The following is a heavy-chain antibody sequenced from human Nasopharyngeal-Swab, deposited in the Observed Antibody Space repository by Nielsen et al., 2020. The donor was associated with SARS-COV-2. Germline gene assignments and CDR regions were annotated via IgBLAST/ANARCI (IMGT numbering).Heavy chain of an antibody. CDR1: GGTFSSYA. CDR3: ARGRYDSSGSGDY. V-gene: IGHV1-69*06. Sequence: SVKVSCKASGGTFSSYAISWVRQAPGQGLEWMGGIIPIFGTANYAQKFQGRVTITADKSTSTAYMELNSLRSEDTAVYYCARGRYDSSGSGDYWGQGTLVTVSS. D-gene: IGHD3-22*01. J-gene: IGHJ4*02. CDR2: IIPIFGTA.